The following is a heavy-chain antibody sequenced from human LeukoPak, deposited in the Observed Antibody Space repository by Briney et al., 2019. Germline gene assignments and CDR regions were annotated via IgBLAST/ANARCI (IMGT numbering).Heavy chain of an antibody. CDR2: INAGNGNT. J-gene: IGHJ4*02. CDR1: GYTFTTYA. Sequence: ASVKVSCKASGYTFTTYAIHWVRQAPGQTLEWMGWINAGNGNTKYSQKFQGRATITRVTSASTAYLDLNSLRSEDTAVYYCARGSIADWGFDYWGQGTLVTVSS. V-gene: IGHV1-3*01. D-gene: IGHD7-27*01. CDR3: ARGSIADWGFDY.